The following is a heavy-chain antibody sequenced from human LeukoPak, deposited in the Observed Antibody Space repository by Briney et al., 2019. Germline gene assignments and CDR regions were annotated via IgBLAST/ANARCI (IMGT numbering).Heavy chain of an antibody. CDR1: GFTFSSYE. CDR3: ASRSMVRGVRPYYYYMDV. CDR2: ISSSGSTI. J-gene: IGHJ6*03. D-gene: IGHD3-10*01. V-gene: IGHV3-48*03. Sequence: PGGSLRLSCAASGFTFSSYEMNWVRQAPGKGLEWISYISSSGSTIYYADSVKGRFTISRDNAKNSLYLQMNSLRAEDAAVYYCASRSMVRGVRPYYYYMDVWGKGTTVTISS.